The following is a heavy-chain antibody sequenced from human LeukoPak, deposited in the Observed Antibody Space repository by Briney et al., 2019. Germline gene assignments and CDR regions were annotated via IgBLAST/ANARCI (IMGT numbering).Heavy chain of an antibody. V-gene: IGHV4-39*01. CDR1: GGSISSSSYY. D-gene: IGHD6-6*01. CDR3: ARRGIAARSNYYYMDV. CDR2: IYYSGST. Sequence: SETLSLTCTVSGGSISSSSYYWGWIRQPPGKGLEWIGSIYYSGSTYYNPSLKSRVTISVDTSKSQFSLKLSSVTAADTAVYYCARRGIAARSNYYYMDVWGKGTTVTVSS. J-gene: IGHJ6*03.